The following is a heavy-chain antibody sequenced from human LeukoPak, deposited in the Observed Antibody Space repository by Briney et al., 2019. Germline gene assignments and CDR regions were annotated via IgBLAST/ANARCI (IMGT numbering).Heavy chain of an antibody. CDR1: GASISSYY. D-gene: IGHD6-19*01. CDR3: ARHGGGWSFDY. Sequence: SETLSLTCTVSGASISSYYWSWIRQPPGEGLEWIAYIYDSGSTNYNPSLKSRVTTSVDTSKNQFSLMLSSVTAADTAVYFCARHGGGWSFDYWGQGTLVTVSS. V-gene: IGHV4-59*08. CDR2: IYDSGST. J-gene: IGHJ4*02.